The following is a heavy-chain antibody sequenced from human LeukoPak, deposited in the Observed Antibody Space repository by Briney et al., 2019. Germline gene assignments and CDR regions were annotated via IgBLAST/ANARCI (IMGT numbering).Heavy chain of an antibody. D-gene: IGHD3-16*01. CDR1: GITVSGNY. Sequence: VQPGGSLRLSCAVSGITVSGNYMTWVRQAPGKGLDWVSAIYSGGSAYYADSVKGRFTISRDNSKNTLYLQMNSLRPEDTAVYYCASLGYWGQGTLVTVSS. CDR2: IYSGGSA. CDR3: ASLGY. J-gene: IGHJ4*02. V-gene: IGHV3-66*02.